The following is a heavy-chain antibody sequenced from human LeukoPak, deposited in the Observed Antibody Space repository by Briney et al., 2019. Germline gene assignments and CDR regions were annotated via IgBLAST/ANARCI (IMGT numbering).Heavy chain of an antibody. V-gene: IGHV4-61*01. D-gene: IGHD3-10*01. Sequence: SETLSLTWTVSGASLSSAHGWSWIRQPPGEGLEWIGYSQNSGCTNCNPSLKSRVTISVDTSKNQFSLKLSSVTAADTAIYYCARDYSGSLDYWGQGILVTVTS. CDR1: GASLSSAHG. CDR3: ARDYSGSLDY. CDR2: SQNSGCT. J-gene: IGHJ4*02.